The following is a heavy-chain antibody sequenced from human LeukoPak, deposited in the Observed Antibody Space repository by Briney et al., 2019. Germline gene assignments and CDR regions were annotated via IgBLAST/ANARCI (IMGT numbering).Heavy chain of an antibody. V-gene: IGHV4-34*01. CDR3: GRTTYDRPRVVSD. D-gene: IGHD3-22*01. CDR1: GESFSGYS. CDR2: INHIGST. J-gene: IGHJ4*02. Sequence: SETLSLTCAIYGESFSGYSWTWIRQPPGKGLEWIGEINHIGSTNYIPSLKSRVTISLDTSKRQSSLTLTSVTAADTATYYCGRTTYDRPRVVSDWSRGTLVTVSS.